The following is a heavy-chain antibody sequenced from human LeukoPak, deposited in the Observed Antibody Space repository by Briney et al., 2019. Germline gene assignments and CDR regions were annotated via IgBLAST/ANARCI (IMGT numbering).Heavy chain of an antibody. Sequence: PGGSLRLSCGASGFSLCRYSMNWLRQAPGKGLEWVSSISGSSSYIYYTDSVKGRFTISRDNAKNSLYLQMNSLRGEDTAVYYCARDFICGQGTLVTVSS. V-gene: IGHV3-21*01. CDR3: ARDFI. CDR1: GFSLCRYS. CDR2: ISGSSSYI. J-gene: IGHJ4*02.